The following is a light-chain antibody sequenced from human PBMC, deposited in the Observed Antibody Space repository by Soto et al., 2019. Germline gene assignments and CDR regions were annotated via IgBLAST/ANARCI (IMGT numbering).Light chain of an antibody. CDR2: GDN. J-gene: IGLJ2*01. V-gene: IGLV1-44*01. CDR3: AAWDDRLNGVV. CDR1: TSNIGTYT. Sequence: QSVLTQSPSVSGTPGQGVTISCSGGTSNIGTYTVNWYQQLPGTAPKVLIYGDNQRPSGVADRFSGSKSGTSASLAISGLQSEDEADYYCAAWDDRLNGVVFGGGTKLTVL.